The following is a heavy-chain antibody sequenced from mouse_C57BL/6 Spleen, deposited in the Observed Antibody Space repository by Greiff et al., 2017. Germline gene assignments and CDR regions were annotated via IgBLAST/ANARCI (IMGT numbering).Heavy chain of an antibody. D-gene: IGHD2-1*01. V-gene: IGHV14-2*01. CDR2: IDPEDGET. CDR1: GFNIKDYY. CDR3: ASLYYGNYVFDV. Sequence: AHVKQSGAELVKPGASVKLSCTASGFNIKDYYMHWVKQRTEQGLEWIGRIDPEDGETKYAPKFQGKATITADTSSNTAYLQLSSLTSEDTAVYYCASLYYGNYVFDVWGTGTTVTVSS. J-gene: IGHJ1*03.